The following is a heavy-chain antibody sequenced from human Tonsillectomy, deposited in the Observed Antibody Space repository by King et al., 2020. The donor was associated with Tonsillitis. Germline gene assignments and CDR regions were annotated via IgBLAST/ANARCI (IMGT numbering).Heavy chain of an antibody. Sequence: VQLQQWGAGLLKPSDTLSLTCAVYGGPFSDDYWSWIRQPPGKGREWIGQINHSGNTNDNPSLKSGVTMSVDTSKNQVSVRLSSVTAADTAVYYCARVSGSYGGGFDSWGQGTLVTVSS. CDR1: GGPFSDDY. CDR2: INHSGNT. D-gene: IGHD1-26*01. V-gene: IGHV4-34*01. J-gene: IGHJ4*02. CDR3: ARVSGSYGGGFDS.